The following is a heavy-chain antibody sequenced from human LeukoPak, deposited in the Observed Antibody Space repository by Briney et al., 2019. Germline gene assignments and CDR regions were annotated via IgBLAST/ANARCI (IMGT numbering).Heavy chain of an antibody. CDR3: AKNGDRGAYCSGGSCYPYYYQNMDV. D-gene: IGHD2-15*01. CDR2: IRSSCGTA. CDR1: GFTFSCFV. J-gene: IGHJ6*03. V-gene: IGHV3-23*01. Sequence: PGGSLRLSCGASGFTFSCFVVSWVRQAPGKGLEWVSAIRSSCGTAYYADCVGGRFTISRDNAKNTLYLHMNSLRAEEKAIYSCAKNGDRGAYCSGGSCYPYYYQNMDVWGKGTTVTISS.